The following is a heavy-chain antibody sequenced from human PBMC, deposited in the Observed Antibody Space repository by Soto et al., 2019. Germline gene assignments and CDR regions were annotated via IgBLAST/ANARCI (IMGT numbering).Heavy chain of an antibody. D-gene: IGHD1-26*01. CDR2: VYWDDDK. CDR3: AHGATSINHGYDY. Sequence: QITLRESGPTLVKPTQTLTLTCTFSGFSVRSSGVAVGWIRQPPGKALEWLALVYWDDDKRYSPSLKNRLTITRDTSKNQVVLTMTHMDPVDTATYYCAHGATSINHGYDYWGQGTLVTVSS. V-gene: IGHV2-5*02. CDR1: GFSVRSSGVA. J-gene: IGHJ4*02.